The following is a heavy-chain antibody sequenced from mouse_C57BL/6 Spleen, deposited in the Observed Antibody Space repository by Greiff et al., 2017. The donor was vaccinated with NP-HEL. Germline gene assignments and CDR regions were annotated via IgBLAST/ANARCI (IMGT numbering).Heavy chain of an antibody. Sequence: VQLQQSGPELVKPGASVKMSCKASGYTFTSYVMHWVKQKPGQGLEWIGYIYPYNDGTKYNEKFKGKATLTSDKSSSTAYMVLSSLTSEDSAVYYCARYCCYGNSCRDYWGQGTTLTVSS. CDR2: IYPYNDGT. CDR3: ARYCCYGNSCRDY. CDR1: GYTFTSYV. D-gene: IGHD1-1*01. J-gene: IGHJ2*01. V-gene: IGHV1-14*01.